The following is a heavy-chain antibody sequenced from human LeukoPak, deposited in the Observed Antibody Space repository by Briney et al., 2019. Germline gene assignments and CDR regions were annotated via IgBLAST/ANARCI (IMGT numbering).Heavy chain of an antibody. J-gene: IGHJ4*02. CDR3: ARGPLGYSGYVQGSFDY. Sequence: GGSLRLSCAASGFIFSDYYMSCIRQVPGKGLEWVSYISSTSSYTNYADSVKGRFTISRDNAKNSLYLQMNSLRAEDTAVYYCARGPLGYSGYVQGSFDYWGQGTLVTVSS. V-gene: IGHV3-11*06. CDR2: ISSTSSYT. CDR1: GFIFSDYY. D-gene: IGHD5-12*01.